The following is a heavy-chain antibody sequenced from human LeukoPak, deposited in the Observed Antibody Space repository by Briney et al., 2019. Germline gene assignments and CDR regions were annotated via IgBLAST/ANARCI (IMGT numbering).Heavy chain of an antibody. J-gene: IGHJ4*02. V-gene: IGHV3-74*01. D-gene: IGHD3-3*01. CDR3: ARDSRALNYDFWSGRAYYFDY. CDR2: INSDGSST. Sequence: GGSLRLSCAASGFTFSSYWMHWVRHAPGKWLVWVSRINSDGSSTSYADSVRGRFTISRDNAKNTLYLQMNSLRAEDTAVYYCARDSRALNYDFWSGRAYYFDYWGQGTLVTVSS. CDR1: GFTFSSYW.